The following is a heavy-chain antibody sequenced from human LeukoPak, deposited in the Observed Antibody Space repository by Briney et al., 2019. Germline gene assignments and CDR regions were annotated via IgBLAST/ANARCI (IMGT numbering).Heavy chain of an antibody. D-gene: IGHD1-26*01. Sequence: SETLSLTCTVSGGSISGSSYYWGWIRQPPGKGLEWIGSIYYSGSTYYNPSLKSRVTISVDTSKNQFSLKLSSVTAADTAVYYCARVARATLPVDYWGQGTLVTVSS. V-gene: IGHV4-39*07. CDR3: ARVARATLPVDY. CDR2: IYYSGST. J-gene: IGHJ4*02. CDR1: GGSISGSSYY.